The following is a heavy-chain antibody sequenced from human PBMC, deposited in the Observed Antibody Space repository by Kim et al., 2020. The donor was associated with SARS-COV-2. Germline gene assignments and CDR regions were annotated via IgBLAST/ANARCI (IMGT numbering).Heavy chain of an antibody. J-gene: IGHJ6*02. D-gene: IGHD3-10*01. CDR1: GFTFSSYA. V-gene: IGHV3-23*01. Sequence: GGSLRLSCAASGFTFSSYAMSWVRQAPGKGLEWVSAISGSGGSTYYADSVKGRFTISRDNSKNTLYLQMNSLRAEDTAVYYCAKYRVRGVAPTEVYYYGMDVWGQETTVTVSS. CDR3: AKYRVRGVAPTEVYYYGMDV. CDR2: ISGSGGST.